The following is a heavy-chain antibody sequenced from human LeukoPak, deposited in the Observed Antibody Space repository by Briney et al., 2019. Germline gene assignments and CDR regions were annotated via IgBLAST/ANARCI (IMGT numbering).Heavy chain of an antibody. Sequence: SETLSLTCTVSGGSISSYYWSWIRQPPGKGLEWIGYIYYSGSTNYNPSLKSRVTISVDTSKNQFSLKLSSATTADTAVYYCAGEDYFDSSGYASWRFDIWGQGTMVTVSS. J-gene: IGHJ3*02. V-gene: IGHV4-59*01. CDR2: IYYSGST. CDR1: GGSISSYY. D-gene: IGHD3-22*01. CDR3: AGEDYFDSSGYASWRFDI.